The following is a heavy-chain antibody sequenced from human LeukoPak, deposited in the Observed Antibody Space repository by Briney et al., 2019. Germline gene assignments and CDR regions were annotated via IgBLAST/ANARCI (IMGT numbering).Heavy chain of an antibody. V-gene: IGHV3-21*04. CDR1: GFSFITYS. J-gene: IGHJ4*02. CDR2: ISSSSDYI. D-gene: IGHD4/OR15-4a*01. CDR3: ARRAGAYSHPYDY. Sequence: GGSLRLSCAASGFSFITYSMNWVRQAPGKGLEWVSSISSSSDYIYYADSVKGRITISRDNAKNSLYLQMNRLRAEDTAVYYCARRAGAYSHPYDYWGQGTLVTVSS.